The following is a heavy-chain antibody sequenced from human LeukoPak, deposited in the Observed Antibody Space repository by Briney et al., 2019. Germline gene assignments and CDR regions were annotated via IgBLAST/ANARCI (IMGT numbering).Heavy chain of an antibody. CDR3: ARRGYSYGNHFDY. V-gene: IGHV3-21*01. J-gene: IGHJ4*02. CDR1: GFTFSSYS. CDR2: ISSSSSYI. Sequence: GGSLRLSCAASGFTFSSYSMNWVRQAPGKGLEWVSSISSSSSYIYYADSVKGRFTISRDNAKNSLYLQMNSLRAGDTAVYYCARRGYSYGNHFDYWGQGTLVTVSS. D-gene: IGHD5-18*01.